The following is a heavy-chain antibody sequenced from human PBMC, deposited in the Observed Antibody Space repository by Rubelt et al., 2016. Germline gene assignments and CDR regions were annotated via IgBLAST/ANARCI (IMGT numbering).Heavy chain of an antibody. Sequence: EVQLVESGGGLVQPGGSLRLSCAASGFTFSSYAMHWVRQAPGKGLEYVSAINSDGGITYYADSEKGRFTISRDNSKNTLYLQMGGLGAGDMAVYYCARGYYGSGSYYFPIDYWGQGTLVTVSS. D-gene: IGHD3-10*01. CDR2: INSDGGIT. CDR3: ARGYYGSGSYYFPIDY. V-gene: IGHV3-64*07. J-gene: IGHJ4*02. CDR1: GFTFSSYA.